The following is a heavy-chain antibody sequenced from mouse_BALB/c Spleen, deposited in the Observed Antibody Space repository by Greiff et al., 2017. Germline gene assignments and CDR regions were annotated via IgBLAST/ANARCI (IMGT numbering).Heavy chain of an antibody. CDR2: ISDGGSYT. Sequence: EVMLVESGGGLVKPGGSLKLSCAASGFTFSDYYMYWVRQTPEKRLECVATISDGGSYTYYPDSVKGRFTISRDNAKNNLYLQMSSLKSEDTAMYYCARSPSHYYAMDYWGQGTSVTVSS. CDR3: ARSPSHYYAMDY. V-gene: IGHV5-4*02. CDR1: GFTFSDYY. J-gene: IGHJ4*01.